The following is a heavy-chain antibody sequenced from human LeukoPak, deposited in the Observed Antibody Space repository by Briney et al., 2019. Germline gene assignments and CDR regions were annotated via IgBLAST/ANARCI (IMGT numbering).Heavy chain of an antibody. CDR1: GYTFTTYY. Sequence: ASVKVYCKASGYTFTTYYMHWVRQAPGQGLEWMGIINPSDGSISYAQKFQGRVTVTRDTSTSTVYMELRSLRSEDTAVYYCATAPTMMGYYFDYWGQGTLVTVSS. D-gene: IGHD3-22*01. J-gene: IGHJ4*02. V-gene: IGHV1-46*01. CDR3: ATAPTMMGYYFDY. CDR2: INPSDGSI.